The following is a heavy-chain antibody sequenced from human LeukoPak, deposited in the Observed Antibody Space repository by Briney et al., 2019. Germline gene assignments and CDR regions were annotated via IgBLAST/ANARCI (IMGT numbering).Heavy chain of an antibody. J-gene: IGHJ6*02. Sequence: ASVKVSCKASGYTFTSYGISWVRQAPRQGLEWMGWISAYNGNTNYAQKLQGRVTMTTDTSTSTAYMELRSLRSDDTAVYYCARASSWSQYYYYYGMDVWGQGTTVTVSS. CDR2: ISAYNGNT. CDR1: GYTFTSYG. V-gene: IGHV1-18*01. CDR3: ARASSWSQYYYYYGMDV. D-gene: IGHD6-13*01.